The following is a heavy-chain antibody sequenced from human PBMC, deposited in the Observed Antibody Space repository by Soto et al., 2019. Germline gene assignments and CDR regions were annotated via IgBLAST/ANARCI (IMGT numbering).Heavy chain of an antibody. J-gene: IGHJ2*01. CDR1: SGSISSNNW. D-gene: IGHD2-2*01. CDR2: IYHSGTT. Sequence: QVHLQESGPGLVKASGTLSLTCAVSSGSISSNNWWSWVRQPPGKGLEWIGEIYHSGTTNYNPSLKSRVTISVDTAKNQFSLNLNSVTAADTAVYYCATGGSYCSTTSCLYWYLDLWGRGTLVSVSS. CDR3: ATGGSYCSTTSCLYWYLDL. V-gene: IGHV4-4*02.